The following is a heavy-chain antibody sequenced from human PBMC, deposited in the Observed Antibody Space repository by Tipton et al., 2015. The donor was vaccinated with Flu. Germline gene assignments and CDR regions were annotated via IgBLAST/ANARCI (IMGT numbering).Heavy chain of an antibody. CDR1: GGSISSFF. Sequence: TLSLTCTVSGGSISSFFWTWIRQPAGKGLEWIGRVRSSGSTNYNPSLKSRVTMSVDTSKNQFSLSLSSVTAADTALYYCGKIERGAFEFWGQGTMVTVSS. V-gene: IGHV4-4*07. CDR2: VRSSGST. CDR3: GKIERGAFEF. J-gene: IGHJ3*01.